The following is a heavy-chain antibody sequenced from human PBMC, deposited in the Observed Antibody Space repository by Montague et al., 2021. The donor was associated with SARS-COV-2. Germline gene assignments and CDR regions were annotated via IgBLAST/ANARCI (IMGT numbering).Heavy chain of an antibody. CDR2: IYWDDDK. V-gene: IGHV2-5*02. Sequence: PALVKPTQTLTLTCTFSGFSLSTSGVGVGWIRQPPGKALEWLALIYWDDDKRYSPSLKSRLTITKDTSKNQVVLTMTNMDPVDTATYYCAHRHYTVVTPYFDSWGQGTLVTVSS. CDR3: AHRHYTVVTPYFDS. CDR1: GFSLSTSGVG. D-gene: IGHD4-23*01. J-gene: IGHJ4*02.